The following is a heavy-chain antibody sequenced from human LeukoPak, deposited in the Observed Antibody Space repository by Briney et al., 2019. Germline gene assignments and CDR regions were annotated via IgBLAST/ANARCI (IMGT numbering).Heavy chain of an antibody. CDR1: GFRLDDYS. Sequence: PGRSVRLSCAASGFRLDDYSMHGVRQAPGKGREWVSGSSWKSGSIGYADSVKGRFTISRDNAKSSLYLQMNSLRPEDTALYYCAKDRTTVAIGAFDVWGQGTMVSVSS. CDR3: AKDRTTVAIGAFDV. CDR2: SSWKSGSI. V-gene: IGHV3-9*01. J-gene: IGHJ3*01. D-gene: IGHD4-23*01.